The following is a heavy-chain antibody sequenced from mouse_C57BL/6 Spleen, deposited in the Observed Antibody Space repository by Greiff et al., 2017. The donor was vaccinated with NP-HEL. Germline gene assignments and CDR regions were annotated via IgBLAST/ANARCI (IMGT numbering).Heavy chain of an antibody. V-gene: IGHV1-69*01. J-gene: IGHJ2*01. CDR1: GYTFTSYW. CDR3: ARCGEYDVFFDY. D-gene: IGHD2-14*01. CDR2: IDPSDSYT. Sequence: QVQLKQPGAELVMPGASVKLSCKASGYTFTSYWMHWVKQRPGQGLEWIGEIDPSDSYTNYNQKFKGKSTLTVDKSSSTAYMQLSSLTSEDSAVYYCARCGEYDVFFDYWGQGTTLTVSS.